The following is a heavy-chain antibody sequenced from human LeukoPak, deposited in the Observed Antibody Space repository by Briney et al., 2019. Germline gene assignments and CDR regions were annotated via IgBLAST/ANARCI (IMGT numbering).Heavy chain of an antibody. CDR3: ARESGAAKIGQMLNY. V-gene: IGHV3-30*02. CDR1: GLMFSTSG. Sequence: GGSLRLSCAASGLMFSTSGMHWVRQAPGKGLEWVAFIQYDGSEIYYADSLKGRFTISRDNSKNTLYLQMNSLRAEDTAVFYCARESGAAKIGQMLNYWGQGTLVTVSP. D-gene: IGHD3-10*02. CDR2: IQYDGSEI. J-gene: IGHJ4*02.